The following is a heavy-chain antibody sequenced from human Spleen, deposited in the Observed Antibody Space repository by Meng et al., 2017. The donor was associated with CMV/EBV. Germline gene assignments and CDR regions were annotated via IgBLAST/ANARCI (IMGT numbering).Heavy chain of an antibody. V-gene: IGHV1-18*01. J-gene: IGHJ4*02. Sequence: ASVKVSCKASGYTFISYGISWVRQAPGQGLEWMGWITVYNGHTKYSQNLQGRVTMTTDTSTSTAYMELTSLTSDDTAMYFCARDGGAIDFDYWGQGTLVTVSS. CDR1: GYTFISYG. CDR3: ARDGGAIDFDY. CDR2: ITVYNGHT. D-gene: IGHD3-16*02.